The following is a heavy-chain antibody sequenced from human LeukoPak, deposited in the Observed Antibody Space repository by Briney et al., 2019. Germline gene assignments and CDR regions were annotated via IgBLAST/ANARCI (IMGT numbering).Heavy chain of an antibody. J-gene: IGHJ4*02. CDR1: GFTFSGSA. V-gene: IGHV3-73*01. Sequence: PGGSLRLSCVASGFTFSGSAMHWVRQTSGKGLEWVGHIRCKSYSYATGYAASVTGRFTISRDDSRNTAYLQMDSLKTEDTAVYYCTPGGVDFWGQGTLVTVSS. CDR2: IRCKSYSYAT. CDR3: TPGGVDF.